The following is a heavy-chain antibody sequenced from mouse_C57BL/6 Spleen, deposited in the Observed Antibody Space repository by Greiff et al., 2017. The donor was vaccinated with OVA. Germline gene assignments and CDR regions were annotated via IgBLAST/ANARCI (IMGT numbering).Heavy chain of an antibody. Sequence: VQLQQSGPELVKPGASVKISCKASGYTFTDYYMNWVKQSHGKSLEWIGDINPNNGGTSYNQKFKGKATLTVDKSSSTAYMELRSLTSEDSAVYYCARGRATVVATPWYFDVWGTGTTVTVSS. CDR3: ARGRATVVATPWYFDV. CDR1: GYTFTDYY. V-gene: IGHV1-26*01. J-gene: IGHJ1*03. CDR2: INPNNGGT. D-gene: IGHD1-1*01.